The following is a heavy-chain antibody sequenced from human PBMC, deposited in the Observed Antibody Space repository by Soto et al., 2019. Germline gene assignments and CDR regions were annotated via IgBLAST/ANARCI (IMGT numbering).Heavy chain of an antibody. Sequence: ASVNVSCKASGYTFTSYYMHWVRQAPGQGLEWMGIINPSGGSTSYAQKFQGRVTMTRDTSTSTVYMELSSLRSEDTAVYYCARGRAPILEAQAHNEYWGEGTMVNVSS. D-gene: IGHD1-1*01. CDR1: GYTFTSYY. V-gene: IGHV1-46*01. CDR2: INPSGGST. CDR3: ARGRAPILEAQAHNEY. J-gene: IGHJ4*02.